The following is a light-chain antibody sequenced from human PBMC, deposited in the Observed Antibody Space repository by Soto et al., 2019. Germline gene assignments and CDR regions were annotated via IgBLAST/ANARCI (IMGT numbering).Light chain of an antibody. CDR2: GAS. CDR3: QQYGSSPSIT. J-gene: IGKJ5*01. CDR1: QSVSSSY. V-gene: IGKV3-20*01. Sequence: EIVLTQSPGTLSLSPGERATLSCRASQSVSSSYLAWYQQKPGQAPRLLIYGASSRATGITDRFSGSGSGTDFTLTISRLEPEDFALYYCQQYGSSPSITFGQVTRLEIK.